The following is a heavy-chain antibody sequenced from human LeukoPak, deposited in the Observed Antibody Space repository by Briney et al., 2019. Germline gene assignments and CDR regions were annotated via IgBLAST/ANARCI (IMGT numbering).Heavy chain of an antibody. CDR2: IYYSGST. V-gene: IGHV4-31*03. J-gene: IGHJ4*02. CDR3: ARYSGGNGDY. D-gene: IGHD4-23*01. CDR1: GGSISSGGYY. Sequence: TSQTLSLTCTVSGGSISSGGYYWSWIRQHPGKGLEWTGYIYYSGSTYYNPSLKSRVTISVDTSKNQFSLKLSSVTAADTAVYYCARYSGGNGDYWGQGTLVTVSS.